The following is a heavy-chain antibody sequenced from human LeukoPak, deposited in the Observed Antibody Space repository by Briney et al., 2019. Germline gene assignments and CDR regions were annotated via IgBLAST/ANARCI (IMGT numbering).Heavy chain of an antibody. CDR1: GYTFTGYC. V-gene: IGHV1-2*02. CDR2: INPNSGGT. J-gene: IGHJ6*03. D-gene: IGHD2-2*01. Sequence: ASVKVSCKASGYTFTGYCMHWVRQAPGQGLEWMGWINPNSGGTNYAQKFQGRVTMTRDTSISTAYMELSRLRSDDTAVYYCSSTSSTSYYYYYMDVWGKGTTVTVSS. CDR3: SSTSSTSYYYYYMDV.